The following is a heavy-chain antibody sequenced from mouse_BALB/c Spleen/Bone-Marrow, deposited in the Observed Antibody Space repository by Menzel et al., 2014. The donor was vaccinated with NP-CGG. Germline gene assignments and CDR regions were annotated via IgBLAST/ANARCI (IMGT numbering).Heavy chain of an antibody. CDR2: IYPGDGDT. J-gene: IGHJ4*01. CDR1: GYAFSSSW. D-gene: IGHD2-3*01. CDR3: ARSDGYRTMDY. Sequence: VQLQQSGPELVKPGASVKISCKASGYAFSSSWMNWVKQRPGQGPEWIGRIYPGDGDTNYNGKFKGKATLTADKSSSTAYMQLSSLTSVDSAVYFCARSDGYRTMDYWGQGTSVTVSS. V-gene: IGHV1-82*01.